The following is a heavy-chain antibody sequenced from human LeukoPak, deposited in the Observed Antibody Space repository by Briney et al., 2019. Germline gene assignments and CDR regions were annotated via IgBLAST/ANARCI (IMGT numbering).Heavy chain of an antibody. D-gene: IGHD6-13*01. V-gene: IGHV1-69*04. CDR3: ARAAQQLVHIFDY. Sequence: SVKVSCKASGGTFSSYAIGWVRQAPGQGLEWMGRIIPIFGKANYAQKFQGRVTITADKSTSTAYMELSSLRSEDTAVYYCARAAQQLVHIFDYWGQGTLVTVSS. CDR1: GGTFSSYA. CDR2: IIPIFGKA. J-gene: IGHJ4*02.